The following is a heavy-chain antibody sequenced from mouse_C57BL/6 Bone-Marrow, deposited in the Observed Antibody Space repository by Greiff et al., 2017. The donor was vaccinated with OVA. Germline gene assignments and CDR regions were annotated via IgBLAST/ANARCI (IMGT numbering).Heavy chain of an antibody. CDR3: ARDQLRLLGY. Sequence: EVNLVESGGGLVKPGGSLKLSCAASGFTFSSYAMSWVRQTPEKRLEWVATISDGGSYTYYPDNVKGRFTISRDNAKNNLYLQMSHLKSEDTAMYYCARDQLRLLGYWGQGTTLTVSS. J-gene: IGHJ2*01. CDR2: ISDGGSYT. D-gene: IGHD3-2*02. CDR1: GFTFSSYA. V-gene: IGHV5-4*01.